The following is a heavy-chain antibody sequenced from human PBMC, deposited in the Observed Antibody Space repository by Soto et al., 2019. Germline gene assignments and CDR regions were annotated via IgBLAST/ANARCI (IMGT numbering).Heavy chain of an antibody. CDR2: IGDSGST. J-gene: IGHJ4*02. V-gene: IGHV4-30-2*01. CDR3: ASVPDY. CDR1: GGSISSGGYS. Sequence: SETLSLTCAVSGGSISSGGYSWSWIRQPPGKVLEWIVYIGDSGSTDYNASLKSRVTRAIERSKKQFSLRRSSVTAEDTAVYYCASVPDYWGQGILVTVSS. D-gene: IGHD2-2*01.